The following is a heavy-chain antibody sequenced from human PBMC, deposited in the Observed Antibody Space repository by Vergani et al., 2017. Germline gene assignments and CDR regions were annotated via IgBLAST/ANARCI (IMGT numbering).Heavy chain of an antibody. CDR3: AKDLFELLWFGGVYYYDSMDV. CDR2: ISYDGSNK. Sequence: QVQLVESGGGVVQPGRSLRLSCAASGFTFSSSAMHWVREAPRKGLEWVAVISYDGSNKYYADSVKGRFTISRDNSKNTLYLKMNSLRAEDTAVYYCAKDLFELLWFGGVYYYDSMDVWGQGTTVTVSS. V-gene: IGHV3-30-3*01. J-gene: IGHJ6*02. D-gene: IGHD3-10*01. CDR1: GFTFSSSA.